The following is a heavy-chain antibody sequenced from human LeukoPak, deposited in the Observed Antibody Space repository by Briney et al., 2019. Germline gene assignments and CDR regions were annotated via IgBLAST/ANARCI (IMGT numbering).Heavy chain of an antibody. CDR2: KDYSGST. CDR3: ARVYYSSSYDYWYFDL. V-gene: IGHV4-59*01. D-gene: IGHD6-13*01. J-gene: IGHJ2*01. CDR1: GGSISRYY. Sequence: SETLSLTCTVSGGSISRYYWSWIRQPPGKGLEWIGYKDYSGSTNYNRSLKSRVSISVDTSKNQFSLKLSSVTAADTAVYYCARVYYSSSYDYWYFDLWGRGTLVTVSS.